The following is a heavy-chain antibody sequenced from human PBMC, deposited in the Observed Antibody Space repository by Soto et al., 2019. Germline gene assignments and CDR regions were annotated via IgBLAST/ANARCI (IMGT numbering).Heavy chain of an antibody. CDR2: INPSGGST. CDR3: ARDLFPTSSPDY. CDR1: GYTFTSYY. Sequence: QVQLGQSGAEVKKPGASVKVSCKASGYTFTSYYMHWVRQAPGQGLEWMGIINPSGGSTNYAQKLQGRVTMTTDTSTSTAYMELRSLRSDDTAVYYCARDLFPTSSPDYWGQGTLVTVSS. V-gene: IGHV1-46*01. J-gene: IGHJ4*02. D-gene: IGHD1-26*01.